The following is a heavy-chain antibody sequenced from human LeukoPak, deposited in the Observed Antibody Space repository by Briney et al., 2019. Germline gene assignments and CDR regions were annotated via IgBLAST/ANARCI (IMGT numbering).Heavy chain of an antibody. J-gene: IGHJ4*02. D-gene: IGHD3-22*01. CDR2: INPNSGGT. CDR1: GYTFTGYY. Sequence: ASVKVSCKASGYTFTGYYMHWVRQAPGQGLEWMGWINPNSGGTNYAQKFQGRVTMTRDTSISTAYMELSRLRSDDTAVYYCARATYDRSGSGGYWGQGTLVTVSS. CDR3: ARATYDRSGSGGY. V-gene: IGHV1-2*02.